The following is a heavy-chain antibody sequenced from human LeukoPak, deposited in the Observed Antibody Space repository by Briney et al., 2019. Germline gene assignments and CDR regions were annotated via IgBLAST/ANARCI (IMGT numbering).Heavy chain of an antibody. CDR1: GGSISNYY. CDR2: IYFSGIT. D-gene: IGHD6-13*01. CDR3: ASARVDKVGYTSNWFFPLDY. V-gene: IGHV4-59*01. Sequence: SETLSLTCTVSGGSISNYYWSRIRQPPGKGLEWIGYIYFSGITYYHPSLKSRVTISVDTSKNQFSLKLTSVTAADTAVYYCASARVDKVGYTSNWFFPLDYWGQGTLVTVSS. J-gene: IGHJ4*02.